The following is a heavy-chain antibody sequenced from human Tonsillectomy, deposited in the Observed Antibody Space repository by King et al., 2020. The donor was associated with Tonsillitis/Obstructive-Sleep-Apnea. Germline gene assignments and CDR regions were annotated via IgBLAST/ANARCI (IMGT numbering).Heavy chain of an antibody. D-gene: IGHD2-2*02. CDR3: ARGGVVVVPAAIPDFDY. Sequence: QVQLVQSGAEVKKPGASVKVSCKASGYTFTSSFMHWVRQAPGQGLEWMGIINPSDGSTSYAQKFQGRVTMTRDTSTSTVYMELGSLRSEDTAVYYCARGGVVVVPAAIPDFDYWGQGTLVTVSS. J-gene: IGHJ4*02. CDR2: INPSDGST. V-gene: IGHV1-46*01. CDR1: GYTFTSSF.